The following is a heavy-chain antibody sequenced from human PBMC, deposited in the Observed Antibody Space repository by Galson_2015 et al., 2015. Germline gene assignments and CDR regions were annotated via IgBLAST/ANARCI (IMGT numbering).Heavy chain of an antibody. CDR1: EFTFSSYA. V-gene: IGHV3-64*01. CDR2: ISSNGGST. Sequence: SLRLSCAASEFTFSSYAMHWVRQAPGKGLEYVSAISSNGGSTYYANSVKGRFTISRDNSKNTLYLQMGSLRAEDMAVYYCARDLGGSYDYWGQGTLVTVSS. D-gene: IGHD1-26*01. J-gene: IGHJ4*02. CDR3: ARDLGGSYDY.